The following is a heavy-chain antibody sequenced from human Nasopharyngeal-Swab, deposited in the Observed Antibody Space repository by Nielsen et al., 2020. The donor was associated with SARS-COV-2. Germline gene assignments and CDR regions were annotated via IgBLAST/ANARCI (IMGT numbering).Heavy chain of an antibody. V-gene: IGHV5-51*01. CDR2: IYPGDSDT. D-gene: IGHD1-26*01. Sequence: GESLKISCKASGYNFASYLIGWVRQMPGRGLEWMGIIYPGDSDTRYSPSFQGQVTISVDKSINTAFLHSSSLKASDIATYYCARSGTYYGMDVWGQGTTVIVSS. CDR3: ARSGTYYGMDV. J-gene: IGHJ6*02. CDR1: GYNFASYL.